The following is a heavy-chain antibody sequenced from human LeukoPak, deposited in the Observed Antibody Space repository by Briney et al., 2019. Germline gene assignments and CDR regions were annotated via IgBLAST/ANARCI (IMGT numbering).Heavy chain of an antibody. CDR3: ARYYQLLVFDY. CDR2: INGDGTRT. V-gene: IGHV3-74*01. D-gene: IGHD2-2*01. CDR1: GFAFSSYW. Sequence: GGSLRLSCGASGFAFSSYWMHWVRQAPGKGLVWVSGINGDGTRTTYLDSAKGRFTISRDNAKNTLYLEMNSLRAEDTAVYYCARYYQLLVFDYWGQGTLVTVSS. J-gene: IGHJ4*02.